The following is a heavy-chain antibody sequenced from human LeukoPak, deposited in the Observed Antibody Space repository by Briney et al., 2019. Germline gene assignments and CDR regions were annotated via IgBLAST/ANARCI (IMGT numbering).Heavy chain of an antibody. V-gene: IGHV4-61*01. Sequence: SETLSLTCTVSGGSVSSGSYYWSWIRQPPGKGLVWIGYIYYSGSTNYNPSLKSRVTISVDTSKNQFSLKLSSVTAADTAVYYCARGLLWFGDDGGFDPWGQGTLVTVSS. CDR2: IYYSGST. D-gene: IGHD3-10*01. CDR1: GGSVSSGSYY. CDR3: ARGLLWFGDDGGFDP. J-gene: IGHJ5*02.